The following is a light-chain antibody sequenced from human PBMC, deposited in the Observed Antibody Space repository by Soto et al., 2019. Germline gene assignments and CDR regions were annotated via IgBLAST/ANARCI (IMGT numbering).Light chain of an antibody. J-gene: IGKJ4*01. CDR2: DAS. CDR1: QSVSSY. CDR3: QQRSNWPPGLT. Sequence: EIVLTXSPXXXXLSPGERATLSCRASQSVSSYLAWYQQKPGQAPRLLIYDASNRATGIPARFSGSGSGTDFTLTISSLEPEDFAVYYCQQRSNWPPGLTFGGGTKVEIK. V-gene: IGKV3-11*01.